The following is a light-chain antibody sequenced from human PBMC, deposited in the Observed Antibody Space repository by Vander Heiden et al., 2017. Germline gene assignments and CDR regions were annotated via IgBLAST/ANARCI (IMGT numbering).Light chain of an antibody. CDR3: AAWDDSLSGRHVV. CDR2: RNN. J-gene: IGLJ2*01. Sequence: QSVLTQPPSASGTPGQRVTISCSGSSSNIGSNYVYWYQQLPGTAPKRLIYRNNQRPSGVPDRFSGSKSGTSASLAISGLRSEDEADYYCAAWDDSLSGRHVVFGGGTKLTVL. V-gene: IGLV1-47*01. CDR1: SSNIGSNY.